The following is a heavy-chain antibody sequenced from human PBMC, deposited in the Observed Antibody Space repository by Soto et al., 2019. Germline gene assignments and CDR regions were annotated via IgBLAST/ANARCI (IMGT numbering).Heavy chain of an antibody. CDR3: ARRDSGYIHGPPHYYYGLDV. D-gene: IGHD5-18*01. V-gene: IGHV4-31*03. J-gene: IGHJ6*02. CDR2: IDYSGST. Sequence: QVQLQGSGPGLVKPSQTLSLTCSVSGGSISSGGYYWCWIRQNPGKGLEWIGYIDYSGSTNYNPSLKSRITISVDTSKNQFSLKLTSVTAADTAVYYCARRDSGYIHGPPHYYYGLDVWGQGTTVTVSS. CDR1: GGSISSGGYY.